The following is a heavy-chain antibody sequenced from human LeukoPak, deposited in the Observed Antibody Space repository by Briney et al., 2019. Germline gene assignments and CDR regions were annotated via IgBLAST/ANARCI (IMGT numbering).Heavy chain of an antibody. CDR2: IKHDGSEK. D-gene: IGHD3-3*01. CDR1: GFTFSSYA. CDR3: ATDRGWRTSGYYLYYFEY. V-gene: IGHV3-7*01. J-gene: IGHJ4*02. Sequence: GGSLRLSCAASGFTFSSYAMSWVRQAPGKGLEWVASIKHDGSEKYYVDSVRGRFTISRDNTMNSLYLQMSSLRAEDTAVYYCATDRGWRTSGYYLYYFEYWGQGTLVTYSS.